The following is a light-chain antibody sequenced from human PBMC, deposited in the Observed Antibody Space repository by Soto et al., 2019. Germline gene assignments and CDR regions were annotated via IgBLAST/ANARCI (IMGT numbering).Light chain of an antibody. V-gene: IGKV3D-20*02. CDR3: QQRRNWPPVT. J-gene: IGKJ1*01. CDR2: GAS. Sequence: EIVLTQSPGTLSVSAGERATVSCRASQSFTSGYLAWYQQRPGQAPRLLIYGASRRATGVPDRFSGSGSGTEFTLTISSLQSEDFAVYYCQQRRNWPPVTFGQGTKVDIK. CDR1: QSFTSGY.